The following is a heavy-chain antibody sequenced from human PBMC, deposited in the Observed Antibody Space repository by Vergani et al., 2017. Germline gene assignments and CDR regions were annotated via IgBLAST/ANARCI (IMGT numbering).Heavy chain of an antibody. CDR1: GFTFSSYG. CDR3: AKDRTMVRDYGMDV. D-gene: IGHD3-10*01. CDR2: IRYDGSNK. Sequence: QVQLVESGGGVVQPGGSLRLSCAASGFTFSSYGLHWVRQAPGKGLEWVAFIRYDGSNKNYADSVKGQFTISRDNSKKTLYLQMNSLRAEDTAVFYCAKDRTMVRDYGMDVWGQGTTVTVSS. J-gene: IGHJ6*02. V-gene: IGHV3-30*02.